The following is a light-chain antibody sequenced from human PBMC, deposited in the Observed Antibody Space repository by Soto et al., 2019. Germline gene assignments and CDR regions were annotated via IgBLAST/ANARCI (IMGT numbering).Light chain of an antibody. CDR1: QSVSSSY. CDR3: QQYGSSPFT. CDR2: GAS. Sequence: LSLSPGERATLSCRASQSVSSSYLAWYQQKPGQAPRLLIYGASSRATGIPDRFSGSGSGTDFTLTISRLEPEDFAVYYCQQYGSSPFTFGPGTKVDIK. J-gene: IGKJ3*01. V-gene: IGKV3-20*01.